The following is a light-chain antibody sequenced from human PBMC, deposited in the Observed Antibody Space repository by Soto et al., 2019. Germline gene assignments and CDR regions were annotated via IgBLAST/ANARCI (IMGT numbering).Light chain of an antibody. J-gene: IGLJ3*02. V-gene: IGLV1-40*01. CDR1: SSNIGAGYD. Sequence: QSVLTQPPSVSGAPGQRVTISCTGSSSNIGAGYDVHWYQQLPGTAPKLLIYGNSNRPSGVPDLFSGSKSVTSASLTITGLQAEDEADYYCQSYDSSLSALFGGGTKVTVL. CDR2: GNS. CDR3: QSYDSSLSAL.